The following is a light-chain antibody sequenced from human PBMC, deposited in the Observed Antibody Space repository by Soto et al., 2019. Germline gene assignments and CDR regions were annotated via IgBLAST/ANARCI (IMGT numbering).Light chain of an antibody. Sequence: QPVLTQSPSASASLGASVKLTCTLSSGHSSYAIAWHQQQPAKGPRYLMKLNSDGSHSKGVAIPDRFSGSSSGAALYLSISSLQAEDEAYYYCQTWGTGALVFGGGTKVTVL. CDR1: SGHSSYA. CDR2: LNSDGSH. J-gene: IGLJ2*01. CDR3: QTWGTGALV. V-gene: IGLV4-69*01.